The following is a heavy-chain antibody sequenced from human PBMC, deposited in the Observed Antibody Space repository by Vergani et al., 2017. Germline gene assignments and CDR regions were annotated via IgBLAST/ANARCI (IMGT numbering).Heavy chain of an antibody. J-gene: IGHJ4*02. V-gene: IGHV3-73*01. CDR3: TREPPGGSYEVLFDY. Sequence: EVQLLESGGGLVQPGGSLRLSCAASGFTFSGSAMHWVRQASGKGLEWVGRIRSKANSYATAYAASVKGRFTISRDDSKNTAYLQMNSLKTEDTAVYYCTREPPGGSYEVLFDYWGQGTLVTVSS. CDR1: GFTFSGSA. D-gene: IGHD1-26*01. CDR2: IRSKANSYAT.